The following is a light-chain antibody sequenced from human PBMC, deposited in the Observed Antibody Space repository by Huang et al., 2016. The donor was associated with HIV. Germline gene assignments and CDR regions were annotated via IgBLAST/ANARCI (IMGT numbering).Light chain of an antibody. J-gene: IGKJ5*01. CDR3: QQYGGSPIT. V-gene: IGKV3-20*01. CDR1: QSVSSSY. Sequence: EIVLTQSPGTLSLFPGERATLSCRARQSVSSSYLAWYQQKPGQAPRLLIYVASNGATGIPARFSGSGSGTEFTLPISRVEPEDFAVYYCQQYGGSPITFGQGTRLEIK. CDR2: VAS.